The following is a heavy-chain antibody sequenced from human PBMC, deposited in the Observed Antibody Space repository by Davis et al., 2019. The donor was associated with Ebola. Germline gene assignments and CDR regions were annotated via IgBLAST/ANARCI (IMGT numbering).Heavy chain of an antibody. Sequence: GESLKISCVASGFTFSSYAMSWVRQAPGKGLEWGSAISGSGGSTYYADSVRGRFTISRDNSKKTLYLQMNSLGDEGTAVYYCAKDGGRNGYSLWGQGTLVTVSS. CDR3: AKDGGRNGYSL. CDR2: ISGSGGST. CDR1: GFTFSSYA. D-gene: IGHD5-24*01. J-gene: IGHJ4*02. V-gene: IGHV3-23*01.